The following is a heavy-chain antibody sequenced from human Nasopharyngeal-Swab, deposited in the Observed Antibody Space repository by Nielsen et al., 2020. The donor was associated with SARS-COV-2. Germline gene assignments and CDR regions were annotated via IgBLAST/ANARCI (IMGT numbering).Heavy chain of an antibody. CDR2: ISSSSSTI. CDR3: ARDVGHIVVVVATDLGAFDI. D-gene: IGHD2-15*01. Sequence: GRSLRLSCAASGFTFSSYSMNWVRQAPGKGLEWVSYISSSSSTIYYADSVKGRFTISRDNAKNSLYLQMNSLRAEDTAVYYCARDVGHIVVVVATDLGAFDIWGQGTMVTVSS. CDR1: GFTFSSYS. V-gene: IGHV3-48*01. J-gene: IGHJ3*02.